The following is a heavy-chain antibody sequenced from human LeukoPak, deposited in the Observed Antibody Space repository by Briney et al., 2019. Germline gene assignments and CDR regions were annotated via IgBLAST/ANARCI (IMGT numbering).Heavy chain of an antibody. CDR2: FDPEDGET. CDR1: GYTLTELS. CDR3: ATERAYCGGDCYLVGAFDI. D-gene: IGHD2-21*01. Sequence: ASVKVSCKASGYTLTELSMHWVRQAPGKGLEWMGGFDPEDGETIYAQKFQGRVTMTEDTSTDTAYMELSSLRSEDTAVYYCATERAYCGGDCYLVGAFDIWGQGTMVTVSS. V-gene: IGHV1-24*01. J-gene: IGHJ3*02.